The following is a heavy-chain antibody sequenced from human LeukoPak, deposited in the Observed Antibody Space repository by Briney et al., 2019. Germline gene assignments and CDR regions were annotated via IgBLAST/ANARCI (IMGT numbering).Heavy chain of an antibody. V-gene: IGHV4-39*01. Sequence: SETLSLTCTVSGASFSSSTYYWGWIRQPPGKGLEWIGSIYYSGSTYYNPSLKSRATMSVDTSKNQFSMKLSSVTAADTAVYYCARHAGGISATGTRPFDYWGQGTLVTVSS. J-gene: IGHJ4*02. CDR3: ARHAGGISATGTRPFDY. CDR2: IYYSGST. D-gene: IGHD6-13*01. CDR1: GASFSSSTYY.